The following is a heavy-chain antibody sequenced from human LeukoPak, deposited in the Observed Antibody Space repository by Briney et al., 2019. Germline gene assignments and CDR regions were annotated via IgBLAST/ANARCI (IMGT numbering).Heavy chain of an antibody. CDR2: ISGRGGST. CDR1: GFTFGSYA. D-gene: IGHD6-19*01. J-gene: IGHJ6*02. V-gene: IGHV3-23*01. CDR3: ARAGAGTYGMDV. Sequence: GGSLRLSCAASGFTFGSYAMSWVRQAPGKGLEWVSYISGRGGSTFYADSVKGRLTISRDNSKNMLYLQMSSLRAEDTAVYYCARAGAGTYGMDVWGQGTTVTVSS.